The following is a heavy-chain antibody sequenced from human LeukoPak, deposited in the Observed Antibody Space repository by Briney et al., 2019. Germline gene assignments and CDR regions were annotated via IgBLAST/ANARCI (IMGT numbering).Heavy chain of an antibody. Sequence: GGSLRLSCAGSGFTFSSYSMSWVRQAPWKGLEFVSSISSSSSFIYYADSVKGRFTISRDNAKKSLSLQMNRLRADDTAVYYCASEYSSSWYLDWGQGTRLTVSS. V-gene: IGHV3-21*01. D-gene: IGHD6-13*01. CDR1: GFTFSSYS. CDR3: ASEYSSSWYLD. J-gene: IGHJ1*01. CDR2: ISSSSSFI.